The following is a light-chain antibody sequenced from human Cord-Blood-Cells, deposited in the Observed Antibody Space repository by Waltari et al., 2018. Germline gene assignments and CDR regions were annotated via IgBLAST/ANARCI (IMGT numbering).Light chain of an antibody. V-gene: IGLV2-23*02. CDR3: CSYAGSSVV. CDR2: EFS. J-gene: IGLJ2*01. Sequence: QSALTQPASVSGSPGQSITISCTGTSSDVGSYNLVSWYQQHPGKAPKLMIYEFSKLPSWVSNRFSGSKSGNTASLTISGLQAEDEADYYGCSYAGSSVVFGGGTKLTVL. CDR1: SSDVGSYNL.